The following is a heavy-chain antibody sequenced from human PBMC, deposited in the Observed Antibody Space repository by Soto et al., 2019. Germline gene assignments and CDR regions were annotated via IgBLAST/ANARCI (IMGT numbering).Heavy chain of an antibody. CDR2: IGGSGGST. CDR1: GFTFSDTD. J-gene: IGHJ5*01. CDR3: AKNSGWFGS. Sequence: GGSLRLSCAASGFTFSDTDMSWVRQAPGKGLEWVSTIGGSGGSTYYAESVEGRFTISGDNSKNTVYLQMNSLRVDDTAVYYCAKNSGWFGSWGQGTLVTVSS. D-gene: IGHD3-10*01. V-gene: IGHV3-23*01.